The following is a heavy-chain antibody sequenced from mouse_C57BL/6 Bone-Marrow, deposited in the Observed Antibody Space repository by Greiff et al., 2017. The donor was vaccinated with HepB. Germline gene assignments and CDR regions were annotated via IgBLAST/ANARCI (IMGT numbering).Heavy chain of an antibody. CDR2: IDPSDSYT. Sequence: QVQLQQPGAELVMPGASVKLSCKASGYTFTSYWMHWVKQRPGQGLEWIGEIDPSDSYTNYNQKFKGKSTLTVDKSSSTAYMQLSSLTSEDSAVYYCARSPLGNYVDWGQGTTLTVSS. V-gene: IGHV1-69*01. CDR1: GYTFTSYW. J-gene: IGHJ2*01. CDR3: ARSPLGNYVD. D-gene: IGHD2-1*01.